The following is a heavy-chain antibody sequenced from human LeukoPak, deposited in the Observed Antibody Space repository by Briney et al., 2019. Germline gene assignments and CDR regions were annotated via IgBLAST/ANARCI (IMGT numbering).Heavy chain of an antibody. CDR3: ATNFNYYDSSGPITPFDY. D-gene: IGHD3-22*01. J-gene: IGHJ4*02. Sequence: ASVKVSCKASGYTFTSYYMHWVRQAPGQGLEWMGIINPSGGSTSYAQKFQGRVTMTRDTSTSTVYMELSSLRSEDTAVYYCATNFNYYDSSGPITPFDYWGQGTLVTVSS. CDR2: INPSGGST. V-gene: IGHV1-46*03. CDR1: GYTFTSYY.